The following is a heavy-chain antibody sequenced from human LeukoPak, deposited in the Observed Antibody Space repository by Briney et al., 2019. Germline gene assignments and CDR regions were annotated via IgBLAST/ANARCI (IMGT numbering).Heavy chain of an antibody. Sequence: GGSLRLSCAASGFTLSDYYMSWIRPAPGKGLEWVSYISSSGSTIYYADSVTGRFTISRDHAKNSLYLQMNSLRAEDPAVYYCARPMGITRTRDAFDMWGQGTMVTVSS. D-gene: IGHD1-20*01. CDR3: ARPMGITRTRDAFDM. J-gene: IGHJ3*02. V-gene: IGHV3-11*04. CDR2: ISSSGSTI. CDR1: GFTLSDYY.